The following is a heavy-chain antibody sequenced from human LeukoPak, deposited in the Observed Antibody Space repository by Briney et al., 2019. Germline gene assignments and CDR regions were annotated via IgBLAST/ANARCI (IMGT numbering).Heavy chain of an antibody. CDR1: GGSISSGDYY. CDR2: IYYSGST. D-gene: IGHD2-2*01. V-gene: IGHV4-30-4*01. CDR3: ARGGGYCSSTSCFYFDY. J-gene: IGHJ4*02. Sequence: SQTLSLTCTVSGGSISSGDYYWSWLRQPPGTGLEWIGYIYYSGSTYYNPSLKSRVTISVDTSKNQFSLKLSSVTAADTAVYYCARGGGYCSSTSCFYFDYWGQGTLVTVSS.